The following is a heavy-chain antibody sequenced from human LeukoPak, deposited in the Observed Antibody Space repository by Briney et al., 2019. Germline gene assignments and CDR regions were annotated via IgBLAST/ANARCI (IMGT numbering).Heavy chain of an antibody. CDR2: ISSSGSGGNT. D-gene: IGHD6-13*01. CDR3: AEGGIAAAGTLAN. CDR1: GVTLSNYA. Sequence: PGGSLRLSCVASGVTLSNYAMSWARQAPGKGLEWVSGISSSGSGGNTYYADSVKGRFTISRDNSKNTLYLQMNSLRAEDTAVYYCAEGGIAAAGTLANWGQGTLVTVSS. V-gene: IGHV3-23*01. J-gene: IGHJ4*02.